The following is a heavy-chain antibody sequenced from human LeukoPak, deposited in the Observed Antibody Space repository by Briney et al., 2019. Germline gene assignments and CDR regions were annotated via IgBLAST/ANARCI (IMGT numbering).Heavy chain of an antibody. D-gene: IGHD6-19*01. CDR2: ISSSSSYI. CDR3: ARDSSGWRGYFDY. Sequence: GGSLRLSCAASGFTFSSYSMNWVRQAPGKGLGWVSSISSSSSYIYYADSVKGRFTISRDNAKNSLYLQMNSLRAEDTAVYYCARDSSGWRGYFDYWGQGTLVTVSS. V-gene: IGHV3-21*01. CDR1: GFTFSSYS. J-gene: IGHJ4*02.